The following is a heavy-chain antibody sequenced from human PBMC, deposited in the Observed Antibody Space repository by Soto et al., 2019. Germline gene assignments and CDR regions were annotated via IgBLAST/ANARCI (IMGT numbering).Heavy chain of an antibody. V-gene: IGHV1-24*01. Sequence: GASVKVSCKVSGYTLTELSIHWVRQAPGKGLEWMGGFDPEDGETIYAQKFQGRVTMTEDTSTDTAYMELSSLRSEDTAVYYCATAYGPSGYYGMDVWGQGTTVTVSS. CDR2: FDPEDGET. J-gene: IGHJ6*02. CDR3: ATAYGPSGYYGMDV. D-gene: IGHD3-10*01. CDR1: GYTLTELS.